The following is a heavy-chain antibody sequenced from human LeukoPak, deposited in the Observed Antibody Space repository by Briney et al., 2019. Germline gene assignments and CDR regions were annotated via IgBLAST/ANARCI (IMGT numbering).Heavy chain of an antibody. Sequence: GGSLRLSCAASGFTFSRYAMSWVRQAPGKGLEWVSGIGGSGDTTYYTKSVEGRFTVSRDNSKRTLYLQMNSLRGDDTAVYYCAKDGSWSCTDWGQGTLVTVSS. CDR3: AKDGSWSCTD. V-gene: IGHV3-23*01. J-gene: IGHJ4*02. D-gene: IGHD2-8*02. CDR2: IGGSGDTT. CDR1: GFTFSRYA.